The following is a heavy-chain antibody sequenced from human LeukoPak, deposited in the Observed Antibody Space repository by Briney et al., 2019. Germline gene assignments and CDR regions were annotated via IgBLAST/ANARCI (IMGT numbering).Heavy chain of an antibody. CDR1: GGTFSSYA. CDR3: ARDYTTMVPGGYYYYGMDV. V-gene: IGHV1-69*04. Sequence: SVKASCKASGGTFSSYAISWVRQAPGQGLEWMGRIIPILGIANYAQKFQGRVTITADKSTSTAYMGLSSLRSEDTAVYYCARDYTTMVPGGYYYYGMDVWGQGTTVTVSS. D-gene: IGHD3-10*01. CDR2: IIPILGIA. J-gene: IGHJ6*02.